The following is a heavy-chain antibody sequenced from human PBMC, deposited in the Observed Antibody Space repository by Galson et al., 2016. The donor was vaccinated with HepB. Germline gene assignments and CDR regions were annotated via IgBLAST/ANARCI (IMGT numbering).Heavy chain of an antibody. V-gene: IGHV3-13*01. CDR2: IETAGDT. CDR3: ARGKSLLTMPWNYGLDV. Sequence: MHWVRQAPGKGLEWVSAIETAGDTYYADSVKGRFTISRENAKNSLYLQMNSLRAGDTAVYYCARGKSLLTMPWNYGLDVWGKGTTVSVSS. D-gene: IGHD4/OR15-4a*01. J-gene: IGHJ6*04.